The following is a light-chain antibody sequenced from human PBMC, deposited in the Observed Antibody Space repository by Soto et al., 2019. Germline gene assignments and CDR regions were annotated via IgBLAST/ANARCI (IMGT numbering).Light chain of an antibody. Sequence: QSALTQPPSVSGSPGQSVTISCTGTSSDVGSYNRVSWYQQPPGTAPKLMIYEVSNRPSGVPHRFSGSKSGNTASLTISGLQAEDEADYYCSSYTSSSTDVFGTGTKLTVL. CDR2: EVS. J-gene: IGLJ1*01. CDR1: SSDVGSYNR. CDR3: SSYTSSSTDV. V-gene: IGLV2-18*02.